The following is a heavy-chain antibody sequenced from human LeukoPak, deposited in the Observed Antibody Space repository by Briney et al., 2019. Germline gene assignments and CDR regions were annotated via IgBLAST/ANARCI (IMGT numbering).Heavy chain of an antibody. V-gene: IGHV3-23*01. CDR2: FSGNGVST. J-gene: IGHJ4*02. CDR1: GFTFSNYG. Sequence: GGSLRLSCAASGFTFSNYGMSWGRKAPGKGLEWVSLFSGNGVSTYYADSVKGRFTISRDNSKNTVFLQMNSLRVEDTAVYHCAKSRGDYWGQGTLVTVSS. CDR3: AKSRGDY.